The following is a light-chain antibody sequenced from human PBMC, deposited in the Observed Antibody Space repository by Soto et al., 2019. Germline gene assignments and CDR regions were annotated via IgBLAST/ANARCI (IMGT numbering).Light chain of an antibody. CDR3: QQYYSSPWT. J-gene: IGKJ1*01. Sequence: DVVLTQSPDSLAVSLGERATINCKSSQSVLYSSNNMNYLAWYQQKAGQPPKLLISWASTRESGVPDRFGGSGSGTEFTLTISSLQAEDVAVYYCQQYYSSPWTFGQGTKVEIK. CDR1: QSVLYSSNNMNY. CDR2: WAS. V-gene: IGKV4-1*01.